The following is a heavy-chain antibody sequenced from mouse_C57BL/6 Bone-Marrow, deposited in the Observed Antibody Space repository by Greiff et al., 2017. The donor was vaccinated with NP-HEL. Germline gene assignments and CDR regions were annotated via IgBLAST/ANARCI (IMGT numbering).Heavy chain of an antibody. Sequence: EVKLMESGGGLVKPGGSLKLSCAASGFTFSSYTMSWVRQTPEKRLEWVATISGGGGNTYYPDSVKGRFTISRDNAKNTLYLQMSSLRSEDTALYYCAILLYYFDYWGQGTTLTVSS. CDR1: GFTFSSYT. CDR3: AILLYYFDY. D-gene: IGHD2-10*01. V-gene: IGHV5-9*01. J-gene: IGHJ2*01. CDR2: ISGGGGNT.